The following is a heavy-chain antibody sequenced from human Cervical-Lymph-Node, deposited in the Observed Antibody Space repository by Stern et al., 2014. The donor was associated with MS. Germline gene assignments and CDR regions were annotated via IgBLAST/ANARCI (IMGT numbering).Heavy chain of an antibody. CDR3: ARRRVVESGSGWHFDY. Sequence: QVTLKESGPTMVKPTQTLTLTCTFSGFSLNTNGVGVGWIRQPPGKALEWLALIHWDGEKRYSTTLKSRLTITKDTSKNQVVFTMTNMDPVDTATYFCARRRVVESGSGWHFDYWGQGTLVTVTS. CDR2: IHWDGEK. V-gene: IGHV2-5*02. D-gene: IGHD6-19*01. J-gene: IGHJ4*02. CDR1: GFSLNTNGVG.